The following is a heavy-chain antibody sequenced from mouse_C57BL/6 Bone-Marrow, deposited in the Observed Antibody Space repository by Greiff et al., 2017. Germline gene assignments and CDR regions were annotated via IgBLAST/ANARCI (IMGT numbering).Heavy chain of an antibody. CDR3: ARGITPVVATSYFDY. D-gene: IGHD1-1*01. CDR2: ILPGSGST. V-gene: IGHV1-9*01. Sequence: QVQLQQSGAELMKPGASVKLSCKATGYTFTGYWIEWVKQRPGHGLEWIGEILPGSGSTNYYEKFKGKATFTADTSSNTAYMQLSSLTTKDSAIYYCARGITPVVATSYFDYWGQGTTLTVSS. J-gene: IGHJ2*01. CDR1: GYTFTGYW.